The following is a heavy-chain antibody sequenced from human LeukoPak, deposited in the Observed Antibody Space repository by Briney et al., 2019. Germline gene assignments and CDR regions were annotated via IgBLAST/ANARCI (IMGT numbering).Heavy chain of an antibody. CDR3: AKEGSDGSN. Sequence: GRSLRLSCAASGFTFSSYGMHWVRQAPGKGLEWVAVISYDGSNKYYADSVKGRFTISRDNSKNTLYLQMNSLRAEDTAVYYCAKEGSDGSNWGQGTLVTVSS. CDR2: ISYDGSNK. V-gene: IGHV3-30*18. D-gene: IGHD3-16*01. CDR1: GFTFSSYG. J-gene: IGHJ4*02.